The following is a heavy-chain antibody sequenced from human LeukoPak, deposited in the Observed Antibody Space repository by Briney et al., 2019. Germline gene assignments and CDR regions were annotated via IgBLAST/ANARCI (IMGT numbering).Heavy chain of an antibody. D-gene: IGHD2-15*01. CDR2: INPNSGGT. CDR3: AREALRGVVVALHAD. V-gene: IGHV1-2*06. CDR1: GYTFTGYY. Sequence: RASVKVSCKASGYTFTGYYMHWVRQAPGQGLEWMGRINPNSGGTNHARKFQGRVTMTRDTSISTAYMELSRLRSDDTAVYYCAREALRGVVVALHADWGQGTLVTVSS. J-gene: IGHJ4*02.